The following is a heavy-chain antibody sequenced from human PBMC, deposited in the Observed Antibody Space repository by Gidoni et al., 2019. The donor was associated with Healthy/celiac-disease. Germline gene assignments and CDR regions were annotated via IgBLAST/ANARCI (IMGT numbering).Heavy chain of an antibody. D-gene: IGHD2-2*01. CDR2: SSWNSGSI. Sequence: EVQLVESGGGLVQPGRSLRLSCAASGFTFDDYAMHWVRQAPGKGLEWVSGSSWNSGSIGYADSVKGRFTISRDNAKNSLYLQMNSLRAEDTALYYCAKDGKIVPADYYYGMDVWGQGTTVTVSS. CDR1: GFTFDDYA. V-gene: IGHV3-9*01. J-gene: IGHJ6*02. CDR3: AKDGKIVPADYYYGMDV.